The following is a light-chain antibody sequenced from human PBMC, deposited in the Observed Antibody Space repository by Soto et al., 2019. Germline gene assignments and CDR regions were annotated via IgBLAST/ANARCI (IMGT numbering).Light chain of an antibody. J-gene: IGKJ2*01. CDR2: AAS. CDR1: QDINNF. V-gene: IGKV1-27*01. CDR3: QKYNSVPHT. Sequence: DIQMTQSPSSLSVSVGDRVIITCRASQDINNFLAWYQQKPGKIPHLLIFAASTLQSVVPSRFSGSGSGTDFTLTISSLQPEDVATYYCQKYNSVPHTFGQGTKLEIK.